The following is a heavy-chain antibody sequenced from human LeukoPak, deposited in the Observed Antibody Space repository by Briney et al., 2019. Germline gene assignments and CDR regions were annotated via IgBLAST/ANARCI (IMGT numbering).Heavy chain of an antibody. Sequence: PGDSLRLSCAASGFTFSSYTMDWVRQAPGKGLEWVSSISSSSGYIYYADSVKGRFTSSRDNAKNSLYLQMNSLRAEDTAVYYCARDWLYYYDSQEGIFDYWGQGTLVTVSS. V-gene: IGHV3-21*01. CDR3: ARDWLYYYDSQEGIFDY. J-gene: IGHJ4*02. CDR2: ISSSSGYI. CDR1: GFTFSSYT. D-gene: IGHD3-22*01.